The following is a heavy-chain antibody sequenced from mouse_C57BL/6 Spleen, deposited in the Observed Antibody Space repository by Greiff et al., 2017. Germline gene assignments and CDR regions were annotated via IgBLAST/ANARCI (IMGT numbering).Heavy chain of an antibody. J-gene: IGHJ4*01. CDR3: ARGGSLNGMDY. CDR2: IDPSDSET. D-gene: IGHD6-2*01. Sequence: VQLQQPGAELVRPGSSVKLSCKASGYTFTSYWMHWVKQRPIQGLEWIGNIDPSDSETHYNQKFKDKATLTVDKSSSTAYMQLSSLTSEDSAVYYCARGGSLNGMDYWGQGTSVTVSS. CDR1: GYTFTSYW. V-gene: IGHV1-52*01.